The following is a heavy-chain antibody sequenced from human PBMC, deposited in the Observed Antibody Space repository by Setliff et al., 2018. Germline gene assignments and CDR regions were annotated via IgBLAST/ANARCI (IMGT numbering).Heavy chain of an antibody. CDR2: ISSIGRLI. J-gene: IGHJ6*04. Sequence: PGGSLRLSCSGSGFNFSNYEINCVRQAPGKGLEWISYISSIGRLIHYADSVKGRFTVFRGNAGNSVHLQMNNLRVDDAAIYYCASPPIRQYNYYMDVWGKGTTVTVSS. D-gene: IGHD1-20*01. CDR3: ASPPIRQYNYYMDV. CDR1: GFNFSNYE. V-gene: IGHV3-48*03.